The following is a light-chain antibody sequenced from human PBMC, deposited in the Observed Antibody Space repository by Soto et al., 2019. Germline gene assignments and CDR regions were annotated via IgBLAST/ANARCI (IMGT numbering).Light chain of an antibody. V-gene: IGKV1-5*03. CDR2: KAS. J-gene: IGKJ1*01. Sequence: DIQMTQSPSTLSASVGDRVTITCRASQNINTWLAWYQQRPGKAPKLLIYKASSLESGVPSRFSGSGSGTEFTLTISSLQPDDFATYYCQHYNTFWTLGQGTKVDIK. CDR1: QNINTW. CDR3: QHYNTFWT.